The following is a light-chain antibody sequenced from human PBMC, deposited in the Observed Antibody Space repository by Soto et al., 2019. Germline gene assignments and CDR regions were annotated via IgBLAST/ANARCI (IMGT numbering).Light chain of an antibody. V-gene: IGKV1-5*01. CDR2: DAS. CDR1: QSISSW. Sequence: DIQMTQSPSTLSASVGDRVTITCRASQSISSWLAWYQQKPGKAPKLLIYDASSLKSGVPSRFSGSGSGTEFTLTISSLQPDDFATYYCQQYNSYSYTFGQGTQLEIK. J-gene: IGKJ2*01. CDR3: QQYNSYSYT.